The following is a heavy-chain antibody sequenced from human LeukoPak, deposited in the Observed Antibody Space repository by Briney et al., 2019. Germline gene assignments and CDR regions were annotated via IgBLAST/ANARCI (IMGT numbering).Heavy chain of an antibody. CDR2: IYPGDSDT. CDR1: GYNXTSYX. D-gene: IGHD3-16*02. V-gene: IGHV5-51*01. Sequence: GYNXTSYXXGWVRQLPGKGRXWMGIIYPGDSDTRYSPSLQGQVTISDDKSISTAYLQWSSLKASDTAMYYCARRSLITFGGVIGYDNWFDPWGQGTLVTVSS. CDR3: ARRSLITFGGVIGYDNWFDP. J-gene: IGHJ5*02.